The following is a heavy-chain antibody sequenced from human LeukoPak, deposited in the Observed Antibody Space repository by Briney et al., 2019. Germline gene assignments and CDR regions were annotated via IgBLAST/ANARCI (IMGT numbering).Heavy chain of an antibody. D-gene: IGHD5-24*01. J-gene: IGHJ4*02. CDR3: ARDYKYAFDN. V-gene: IGHV3-48*01. CDR2: IGIDSGNT. CDR1: GFTFSDYS. Sequence: GGSLRLSCAASGFTFSDYSMNWVRQAPAKGLEWISYIGIDSGNTNYADSVKGRFTISGDKAKNLLYLQMNSLRVEDTAVYYCARDYKYAFDNWGQGTLVTVSS.